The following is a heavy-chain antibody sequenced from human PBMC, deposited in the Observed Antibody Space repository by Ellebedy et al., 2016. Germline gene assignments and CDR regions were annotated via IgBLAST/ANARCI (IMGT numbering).Heavy chain of an antibody. D-gene: IGHD1-1*01. V-gene: IGHV3-7*03. J-gene: IGHJ5*02. CDR2: IKQDESDK. Sequence: GGSLRLSCAASGFTFSTYWMSWVRQAPGKGLEWVASIKQDESDKKYVDPVKGRFIISRDNAKNSVSLQMNSLRAEDTAMYYCARSGVPNRDDIWFDPWGQGTLVTVSA. CDR1: GFTFSTYW. CDR3: ARSGVPNRDDIWFDP.